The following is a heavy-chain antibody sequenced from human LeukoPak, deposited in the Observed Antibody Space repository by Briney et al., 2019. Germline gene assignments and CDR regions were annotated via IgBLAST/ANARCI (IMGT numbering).Heavy chain of an antibody. J-gene: IGHJ5*02. CDR3: AKERVFYDILTGSVDWFDP. Sequence: PGGSLRLSCAASGFTFSSYGMSWVRQAPGKGLEWVSAISGSGGSTYYADSVKGRFTISRDNSKNTLYLQMNSLRAEDTAVYYCAKERVFYDILTGSVDWFDPWGQGTLVTVSS. CDR2: ISGSGGST. D-gene: IGHD3-9*01. V-gene: IGHV3-23*01. CDR1: GFTFSSYG.